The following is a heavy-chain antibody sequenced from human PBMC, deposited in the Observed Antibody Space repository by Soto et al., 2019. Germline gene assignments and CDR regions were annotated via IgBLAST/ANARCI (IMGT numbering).Heavy chain of an antibody. CDR1: GYTFTGYY. V-gene: IGHV1-2*04. J-gene: IGHJ4*02. D-gene: IGHD2-15*01. CDR2: INPNSGGT. CDR3: AREGYCSGGSCYEESFDY. Sequence: ASVKVSCKASGYTFTGYYMHWVRQAPGQGLEWMGWINPNSGGTNYAQKFQGWVTMTRDTSISTAYMELSRLRSDDTAVYYCAREGYCSGGSCYEESFDYWGQGTLVTVPS.